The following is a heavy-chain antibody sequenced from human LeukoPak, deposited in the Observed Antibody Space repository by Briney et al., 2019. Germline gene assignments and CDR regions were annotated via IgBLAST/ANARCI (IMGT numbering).Heavy chain of an antibody. J-gene: IGHJ4*02. V-gene: IGHV4-34*01. D-gene: IGHD3-10*01. CDR1: GGSFSGYY. CDR2: INHSGST. CDR3: ASFLYYYGSGSYYWNY. Sequence: SETLSLTCAVYGGSFSGYYWSWIRQPPGKGLEWIGEINHSGSTNYNPSLKSRVTISVDTSKNQFSLKLSSVTAADTAVYYCASFLYYYGSGSYYWNYWGQGTLVTVSS.